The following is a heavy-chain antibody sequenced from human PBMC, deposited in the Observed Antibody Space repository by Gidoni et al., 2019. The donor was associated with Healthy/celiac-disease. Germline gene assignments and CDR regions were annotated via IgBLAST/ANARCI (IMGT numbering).Heavy chain of an antibody. CDR3: AKVIGGYSYGPDAFDI. V-gene: IGHV3-9*01. CDR1: GFTFDDYA. J-gene: IGHJ3*02. CDR2: ISWNSGSI. D-gene: IGHD5-18*01. Sequence: EVQLVESGGGLVQPGRSMRLSCAASGFTFDDYAMHWVRQAPGKGLEWVSGISWNSGSIGYADSVKGRFTISRDNAKNSLYLQMNSLRAEDTALYYCAKVIGGYSYGPDAFDIWGQGTMVTVSS.